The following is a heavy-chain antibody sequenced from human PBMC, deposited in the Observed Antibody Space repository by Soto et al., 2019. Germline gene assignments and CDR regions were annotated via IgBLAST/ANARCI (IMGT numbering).Heavy chain of an antibody. CDR1: GFTFDDYA. Sequence: GGSLRLSCAASGFTFDDYAMHWVRQAPGKGLEWVSGISWNSGSIGYADSVKGRFTISRDNAKNSLYLQMNSLRAEDTALYYCAKGMTTVTTGWFDPWGQGTLVTVSS. J-gene: IGHJ5*02. D-gene: IGHD4-17*01. V-gene: IGHV3-9*01. CDR3: AKGMTTVTTGWFDP. CDR2: ISWNSGSI.